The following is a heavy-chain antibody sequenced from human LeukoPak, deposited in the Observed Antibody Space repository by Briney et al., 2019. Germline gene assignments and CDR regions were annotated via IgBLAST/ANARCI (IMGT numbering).Heavy chain of an antibody. CDR1: GYTFTDYY. Sequence: ASVKVSCKASGYTFTDYYMHWVRQAPGQGFEWRGWINPNDGDTYYAQKCQGRVTMTRDTSISTAHMEVSRLRSDDTAVSYCARANFLYCSSTSCLFDYWGQGTLVTVSS. V-gene: IGHV1-2*02. D-gene: IGHD2-2*01. CDR3: ARANFLYCSSTSCLFDY. CDR2: INPNDGDT. J-gene: IGHJ4*02.